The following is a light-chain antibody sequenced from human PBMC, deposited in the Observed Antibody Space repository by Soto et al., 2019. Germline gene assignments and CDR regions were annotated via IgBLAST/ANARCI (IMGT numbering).Light chain of an antibody. CDR3: CSLTTSHTYV. J-gene: IGLJ1*01. CDR2: EGT. CDR1: RGDVGSYNL. V-gene: IGLV2-14*02. Sequence: LTQPASVSASPGQSITIPCTGTRGDVGSYNLVSWFQQHPGKVPKLLIYEGTKRPSGLSDRFSGSKSGNTASLTISGLQADDEADYYCCSLTTSHTYVFGSGTKVTVL.